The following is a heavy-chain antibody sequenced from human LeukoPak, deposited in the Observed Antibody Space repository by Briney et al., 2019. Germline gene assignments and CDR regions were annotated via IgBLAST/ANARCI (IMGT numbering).Heavy chain of an antibody. J-gene: IGHJ3*02. CDR2: IHSSGST. V-gene: IGHV4-59*11. D-gene: IGHD2-2*01. CDR3: ARGRYCSTDICSGGDAFDI. CDR1: GGSLSGHF. Sequence: SDTLSLTCTVSGGSLSGHFWSWFRRPPGKGLENIGYIHSSGSTNYNPSYKSRVTVSLEMSKNQFSLKLSSVTAADTAVYYCARGRYCSTDICSGGDAFDIWGQGTMVSVSS.